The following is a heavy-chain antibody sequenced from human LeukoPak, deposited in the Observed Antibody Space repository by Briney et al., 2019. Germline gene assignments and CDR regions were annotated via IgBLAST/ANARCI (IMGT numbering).Heavy chain of an antibody. J-gene: IGHJ4*02. CDR3: ARRRVYYDSSGYYYFVY. CDR1: GGSFSGYY. D-gene: IGHD3-22*01. CDR2: INHSGST. Sequence: SETLSLTCAVYGGSFSGYYWSWIRQPPGKGLEWIGEINHSGSTNYNPSLKSRVTISVDTSKNQFSLKLSSVTAADTAVYYCARRRVYYDSSGYYYFVYWGQGTLVTVSS. V-gene: IGHV4-34*01.